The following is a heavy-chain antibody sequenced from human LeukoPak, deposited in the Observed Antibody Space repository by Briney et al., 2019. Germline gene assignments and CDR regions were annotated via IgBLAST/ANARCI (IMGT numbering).Heavy chain of an antibody. J-gene: IGHJ3*02. CDR2: INHSGST. CDR1: GGSFTGYY. Sequence: PSETLSLTCAVYGGSFTGYYWSWVRQPPGKGLEWLGEINHSGSTNYNPSLKSRVTISVDTSKNQFSLKLTSVTAADTAVYYCARDTDHCSGGSCDDIAFDIWGQGTMVTVSS. CDR3: ARDTDHCSGGSCDDIAFDI. V-gene: IGHV4-34*01. D-gene: IGHD2-15*01.